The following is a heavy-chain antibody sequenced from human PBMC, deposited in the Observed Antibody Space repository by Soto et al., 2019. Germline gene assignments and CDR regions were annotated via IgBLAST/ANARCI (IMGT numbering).Heavy chain of an antibody. CDR2: IYSGGST. V-gene: IGHV3-66*01. Sequence: PGGSLRLSCAASGFSVSSKYMSWVRQAPGKGLEWVSVIYSGGSTYYADSVKGRFTISRDNSKNTLYLQMNSLRAEDTAVYYCARESGQQRGFYYYYYMDVWGKGTTVTVSS. CDR3: ARESGQQRGFYYYYYMDV. D-gene: IGHD6-13*01. J-gene: IGHJ6*03. CDR1: GFSVSSKY.